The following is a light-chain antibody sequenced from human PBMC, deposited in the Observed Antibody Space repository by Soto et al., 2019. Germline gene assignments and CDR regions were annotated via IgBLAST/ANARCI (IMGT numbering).Light chain of an antibody. Sequence: ENVLTQSPGTLSLSPGERATLSCRASQTVSSYLTWYQQRPGQAPRLLISGASRRATGIPDRFSGSGSGTDFTLTISRLEPEDFALYYCQHYGTLPISFGQEIGLEVK. V-gene: IGKV3-20*01. CDR2: GAS. CDR1: QTVSSY. J-gene: IGKJ5*01. CDR3: QHYGTLPIS.